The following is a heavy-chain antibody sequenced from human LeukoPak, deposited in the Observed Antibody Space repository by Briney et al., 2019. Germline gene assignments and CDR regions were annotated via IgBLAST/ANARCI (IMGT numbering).Heavy chain of an antibody. CDR2: ITDSGGST. CDR3: ARRAVI. D-gene: IGHD2/OR15-2a*01. Sequence: GGSLRLSCAASGFTFSSFAMSWVRQAPGKGLEWISTITDSGGSTYYADSVKGRFTISRDNSKNTLFLQMNSLRAEDTALYYCARRAVIWGQGAQVTVSS. V-gene: IGHV3-23*01. J-gene: IGHJ4*02. CDR1: GFTFSSFA.